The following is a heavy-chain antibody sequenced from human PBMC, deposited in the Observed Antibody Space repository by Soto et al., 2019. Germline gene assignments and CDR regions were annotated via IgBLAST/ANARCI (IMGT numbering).Heavy chain of an antibody. CDR1: GGSFSGYY. V-gene: IGHV4-34*01. CDR3: ARIGGNFDY. J-gene: IGHJ4*02. CDR2: INHSGST. Sequence: SETLSLTCAVYGGSFSGYYWSWIRQPPGKGLEWIGEINHSGSTNYNPSLKSRVTISVDTSKNQFSLKRSTVTAADTAVYYCARIGGNFDYWGQGTLVTVSS. D-gene: IGHD2-15*01.